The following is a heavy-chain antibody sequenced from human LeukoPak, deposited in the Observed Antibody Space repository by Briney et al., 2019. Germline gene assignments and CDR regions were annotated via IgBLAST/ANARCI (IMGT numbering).Heavy chain of an antibody. CDR2: IYYSGST. V-gene: IGHV4-59*01. CDR1: GGSISSYY. J-gene: IGHJ4*02. CDR3: ARVGSSWRYFDY. D-gene: IGHD6-13*01. Sequence: PSETLSLTCTVSGGSISSYYWIWIRQPPGKELEWSGYIYYSGSTNYNPSLKSRVTISVDTSKNQFSLKLSSVTAADTAVYYFARVGSSWRYFDYWGQGTLVTVSP.